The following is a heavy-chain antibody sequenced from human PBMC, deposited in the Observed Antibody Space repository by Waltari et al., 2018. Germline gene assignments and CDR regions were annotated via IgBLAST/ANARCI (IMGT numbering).Heavy chain of an antibody. D-gene: IGHD5-18*01. V-gene: IGHV1-46*03. CDR1: GYTFTSYY. CDR2: INPSGGST. Sequence: QVQLVQSGAEVKKPGASVKVSCKASGYTFTSYYMHWVRQAPGQGLEWMGIINPSGGSTSYAQKFQGGVTMTRDTSTSTVYMELSSLRSEDTAVYYCAGDTAMVDAFDIWGQGTMVTVSS. CDR3: AGDTAMVDAFDI. J-gene: IGHJ3*02.